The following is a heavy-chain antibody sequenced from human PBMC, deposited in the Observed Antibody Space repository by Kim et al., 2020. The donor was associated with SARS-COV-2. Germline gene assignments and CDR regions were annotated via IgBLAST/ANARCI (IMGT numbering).Heavy chain of an antibody. J-gene: IGHJ4*02. Sequence: SETLSLTCTVSSDSITTYYWGWIRQPPGKGLEWIGHIDNIGSSNYNPSLRGRVTISVDTSEKRFSLRLSSVTPADTAVYYCARENWGSADGFDYWGRGT. D-gene: IGHD3-16*01. CDR3: ARENWGSADGFDY. CDR1: SDSITTYY. V-gene: IGHV4-59*12. CDR2: IDNIGSS.